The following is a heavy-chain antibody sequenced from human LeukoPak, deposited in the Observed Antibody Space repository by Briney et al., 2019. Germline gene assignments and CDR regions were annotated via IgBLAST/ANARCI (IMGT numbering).Heavy chain of an antibody. Sequence: PGGSLRLPCAASGFTLSTYAMSWVRQAPGKGLEWVSAITSSGGSTYYADSVKGRFTIPRDKSKNTLYLQMNSLRAEDTAVYYCAKQGTGSYYKTHDYWGQGTLVTVSS. CDR2: ITSSGGST. V-gene: IGHV3-23*01. J-gene: IGHJ4*02. CDR1: GFTLSTYA. CDR3: AKQGTGSYYKTHDY. D-gene: IGHD3-10*01.